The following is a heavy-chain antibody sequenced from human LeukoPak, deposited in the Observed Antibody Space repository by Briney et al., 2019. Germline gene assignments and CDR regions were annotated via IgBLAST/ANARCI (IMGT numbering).Heavy chain of an antibody. CDR3: ARDSGFWSGYYPSLFDY. V-gene: IGHV3-48*01. J-gene: IGHJ4*02. Sequence: GGSLRLSCAASGFTFSNYNMNWVRQAPGKGLEWVSYIGSSFSTTYYADSVKGRFTISRDNAKNSLFLQMNSLRAEDTAVYYCARDSGFWSGYYPSLFDYWGQGTLVTVSS. CDR1: GFTFSNYN. CDR2: IGSSFSTT. D-gene: IGHD3-3*01.